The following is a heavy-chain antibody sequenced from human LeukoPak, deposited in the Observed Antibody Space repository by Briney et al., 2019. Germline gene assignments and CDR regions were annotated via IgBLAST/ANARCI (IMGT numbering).Heavy chain of an antibody. CDR2: IYHSGST. J-gene: IGHJ6*02. V-gene: IGHV4-4*02. CDR1: GGSISSSNW. D-gene: IGHD2/OR15-2a*01. Sequence: SETLSLTCAVSGGSISSSNWWSWVRQSPGKELEWIGEIYHSGSTNYNPSLKSRVTISVDKSKNQFSLKLSSVTAADTAVYYCASFSYYYYAMDVWGQGTTVTVSS. CDR3: ASFSYYYYAMDV.